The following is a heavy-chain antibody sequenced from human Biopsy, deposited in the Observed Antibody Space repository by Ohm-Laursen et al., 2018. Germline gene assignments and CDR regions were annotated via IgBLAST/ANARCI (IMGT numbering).Heavy chain of an antibody. CDR1: GGPSSNYA. D-gene: IGHD3-3*01. V-gene: IGHV1-69*04. J-gene: IGHJ4*02. CDR2: IVPILGHL. Sequence: EASVKVSCKASGGPSSNYAFSWVRQAPGQGLEWVGRIVPILGHLNYAQRFQGRVSTTADKSTTYVYMELSRLTSGDTAVYYCAADADGYYTEFDYWGPGTLVTVSS. CDR3: AADADGYYTEFDY.